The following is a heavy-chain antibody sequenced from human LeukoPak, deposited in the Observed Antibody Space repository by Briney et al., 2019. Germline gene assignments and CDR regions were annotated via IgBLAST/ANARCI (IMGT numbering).Heavy chain of an antibody. CDR3: TTVLH. V-gene: IGHV3-15*01. Sequence: PGGSLRLSCAASGFTFSSYAMSWVRQAPGRGLEWVGRIKTDADGGTTDYAAPVKARFSISRDDSKNTLFLQMNSLETEDTGVYYCTTVLHWGQGTLVTVSS. J-gene: IGHJ4*02. CDR1: GFTFSSYA. CDR2: IKTDADGGTT.